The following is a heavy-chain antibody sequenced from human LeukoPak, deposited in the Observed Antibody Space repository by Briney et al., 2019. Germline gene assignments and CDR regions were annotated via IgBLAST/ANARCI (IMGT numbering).Heavy chain of an antibody. CDR2: SYFTGNP. CDR1: GSISSYY. J-gene: IGHJ4*02. D-gene: IGHD4-23*01. V-gene: IGHV4-59*08. Sequence: SSETLSLTCIVSGSISSYYWTWIRQPPGKGLEWIGHSYFTGNPNYNPSLKSRVTISVDPLKNQFSLKLTSVTAADTAVYYCAGLRSTVAWASFDYWGQGILVTVSS. CDR3: AGLRSTVAWASFDY.